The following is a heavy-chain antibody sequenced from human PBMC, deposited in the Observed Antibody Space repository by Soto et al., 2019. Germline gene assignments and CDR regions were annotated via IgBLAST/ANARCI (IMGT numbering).Heavy chain of an antibody. D-gene: IGHD5-12*01. Sequence: SETLSLTCTVSGGSISSYYWSWIRQPQGKRPEWIGYIYYSGISKYNHSLKSRVTISVDTSKNQFSLKLSSVTAADTAVYYCARWLRPYYFDYWCQGTLVTVSS. CDR1: GGSISSYY. J-gene: IGHJ4*02. CDR2: IYYSGIS. V-gene: IGHV4-59*01. CDR3: ARWLRPYYFDY.